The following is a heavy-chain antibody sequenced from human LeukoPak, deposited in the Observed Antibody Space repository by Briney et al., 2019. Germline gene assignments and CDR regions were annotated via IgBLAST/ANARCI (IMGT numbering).Heavy chain of an antibody. J-gene: IGHJ4*02. V-gene: IGHV4-39*07. D-gene: IGHD4-11*01. CDR3: ARAYLDYSNFGIDY. CDR2: IYYSGST. CDR1: GGSISSSSYY. Sequence: SETLSLTCTVSGGSISSSSYYWGWIRQSPGKGLEWIGSIYYSGSTYYNPSLKSRVTISVDRSKNQFSLKLSSVTAADTAVYYCARAYLDYSNFGIDYWGQGTLVTVSS.